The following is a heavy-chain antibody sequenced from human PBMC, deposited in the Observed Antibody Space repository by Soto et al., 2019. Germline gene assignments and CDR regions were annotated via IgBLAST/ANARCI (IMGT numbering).Heavy chain of an antibody. Sequence: ASVKVSCKASGYTFTGYYMHWVRQAPGQGLEWMGWINPNSGGTNYAQKFQGWVTMTRDTSISTAYMELSRLRSDDTAVYYCAREWSGSYQLGMDVWGQGTMVTVSS. CDR1: GYTFTGYY. D-gene: IGHD1-26*01. V-gene: IGHV1-2*04. CDR3: AREWSGSYQLGMDV. CDR2: INPNSGGT. J-gene: IGHJ6*02.